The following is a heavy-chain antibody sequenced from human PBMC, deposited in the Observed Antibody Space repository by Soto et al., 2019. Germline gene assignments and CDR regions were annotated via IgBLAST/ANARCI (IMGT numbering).Heavy chain of an antibody. V-gene: IGHV1-69*01. CDR3: ARISGSYVRPSLSDAFDI. CDR1: GGTFSSYA. Sequence: QVQLVQSGAEVKKPGSSVKVSCKASGGTFSSYAISWVRQAPGQGLEWMGGIIPIFGTANYAQKFQGRVTITADESTSTAYMELSSLTSEDTAVYYCARISGSYVRPSLSDAFDIRGQGTMVTVSS. CDR2: IIPIFGTA. J-gene: IGHJ3*02. D-gene: IGHD1-26*01.